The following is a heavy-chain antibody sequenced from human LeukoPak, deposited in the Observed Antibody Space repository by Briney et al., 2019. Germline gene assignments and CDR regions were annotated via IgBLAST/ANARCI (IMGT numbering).Heavy chain of an antibody. D-gene: IGHD3-10*01. V-gene: IGHV4-34*01. Sequence: PSETLSLTCAVYGGSFSGYYWSWIRQPPGKGLEWTGEINHSGSTNYNPSLKSRVTISVDTSKNQFSLKLSSVTAADTAVYYCARGRLRGYYGSGRPFDYWGQGTLVTVSS. CDR1: GGSFSGYY. CDR3: ARGRLRGYYGSGRPFDY. J-gene: IGHJ4*02. CDR2: INHSGST.